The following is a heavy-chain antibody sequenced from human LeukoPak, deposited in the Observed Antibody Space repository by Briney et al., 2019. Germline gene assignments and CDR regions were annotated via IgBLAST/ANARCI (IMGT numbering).Heavy chain of an antibody. J-gene: IGHJ4*02. CDR1: GGSISGDY. CDR2: IYYTGST. V-gene: IGHV4-59*01. D-gene: IGHD2-21*01. CDR3: ARLQGDSTAVFDY. Sequence: PSETLSLTCTVSGGSISGDYWSWIRQPPGKGLEWVAYIYYTGSTNYNPSLKSRVTISVDTSKNQFSLRLSSVTAADTAVYYCARLQGDSTAVFDYWGRGTLVSVSS.